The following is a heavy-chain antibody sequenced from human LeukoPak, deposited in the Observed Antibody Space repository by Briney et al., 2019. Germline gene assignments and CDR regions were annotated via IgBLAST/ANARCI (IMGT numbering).Heavy chain of an antibody. CDR2: INQGGSLK. J-gene: IGHJ4*02. CDR1: GFTFSNYW. D-gene: IGHD3-22*01. V-gene: IGHV3-7*01. Sequence: GGSLRLSCGASGFTFSNYWMSWVRQAPGKGLEWVASINQGGSLKNDVDSLEGRFTISRDNAKNSLYLQMNSLRAEDTAVYYCARDLYRIVVVPHYFDYWGQGTLVTVSS. CDR3: ARDLYRIVVVPHYFDY.